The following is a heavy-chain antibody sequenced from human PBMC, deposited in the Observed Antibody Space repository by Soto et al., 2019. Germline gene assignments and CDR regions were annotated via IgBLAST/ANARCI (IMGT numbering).Heavy chain of an antibody. Sequence: QVQLQESGPGLVKPSGTLSLTCAVSGVSISSHDWWTWVRQPPGKGLEWIGESHQSGSTNYNSSLESRVTIEVDTSKNQFSLKLRSVTVADTAVYYCATRDNSKFYLGQGTLVTVSS. CDR2: SHQSGST. CDR3: ATRDNSKFY. D-gene: IGHD6-13*01. J-gene: IGHJ4*01. CDR1: GVSISSHDW. V-gene: IGHV4-4*02.